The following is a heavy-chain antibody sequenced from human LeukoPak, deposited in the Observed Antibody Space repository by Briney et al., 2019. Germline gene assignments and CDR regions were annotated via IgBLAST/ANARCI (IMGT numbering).Heavy chain of an antibody. Sequence: GGSLRLSCAASGFTFSSYAMSWVRRAPGKGLEWVSAISGSGGSTYYADSVKGRFTISRDNSKNTLYLQMNSLRAEDTAVYYCAFDQYYYYYYGMDVWGQGTTVTVSS. CDR2: ISGSGGST. V-gene: IGHV3-23*01. J-gene: IGHJ6*02. CDR1: GFTFSSYA. CDR3: AFDQYYYYYYGMDV. D-gene: IGHD3-9*01.